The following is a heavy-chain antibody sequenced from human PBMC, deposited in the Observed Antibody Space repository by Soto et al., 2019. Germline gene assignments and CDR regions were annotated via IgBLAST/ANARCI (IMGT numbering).Heavy chain of an antibody. D-gene: IGHD2-8*01. V-gene: IGHV4-39*01. Sequence: ASETLSLTYTVSGGSVGNSNYYWGWIRQSPGKGLEWIGSVYYRGRSYSKSSVKSRVTISVDTSKNQFSLNLNSVTASDTAVYYCVSQRTSVLTQAYFDYWGPGALVTVSS. CDR3: VSQRTSVLTQAYFDY. J-gene: IGHJ4*02. CDR2: VYYRGRS. CDR1: GGSVGNSNYY.